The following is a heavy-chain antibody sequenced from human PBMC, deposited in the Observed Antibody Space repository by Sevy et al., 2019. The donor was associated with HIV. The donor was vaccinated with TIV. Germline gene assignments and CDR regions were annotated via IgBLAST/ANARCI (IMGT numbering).Heavy chain of an antibody. CDR2: IKQDGSVK. D-gene: IGHD5-12*01. CDR3: AKQRGWICSHDVCSPYYSDS. CDR1: GFAFRTFW. J-gene: IGHJ4*02. V-gene: IGHV3-7*01. Sequence: GGSLRLSCAASGFAFRTFWMSWVHQAPGKGLEWVANIKQDGSVKYYMDSVKGRFTISRDNAKNSLYLQMSSLTVEDTAVYYCAKQRGWICSHDVCSPYYSDSWGQGTLVTVSS.